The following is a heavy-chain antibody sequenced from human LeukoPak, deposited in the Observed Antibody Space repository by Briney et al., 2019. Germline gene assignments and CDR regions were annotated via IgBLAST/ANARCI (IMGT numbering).Heavy chain of an antibody. CDR1: GFTFSSYA. J-gene: IGHJ4*02. D-gene: IGHD2-15*01. CDR2: ISYDGSNK. V-gene: IGHV3-30-3*01. Sequence: QPGRSLRLSCAASGFTFSSYAMHWVRQAPGKGLEWVAVISYDGSNKYYADSVKGRFTISRDNSKNTLYLQMNSLRAEDTAVYYCARWVGAAGFDYWGQGTLVTVSS. CDR3: ARWVGAAGFDY.